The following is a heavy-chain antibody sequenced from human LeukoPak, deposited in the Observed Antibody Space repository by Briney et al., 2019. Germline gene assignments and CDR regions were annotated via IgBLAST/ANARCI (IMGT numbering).Heavy chain of an antibody. D-gene: IGHD2-15*01. CDR1: GFTFSTYW. J-gene: IGHJ4*02. CDR3: ARGEVVDY. CDR2: INHNGST. V-gene: IGHV4-34*01. Sequence: GSLRLSCAASGFTFSTYWMNWVRQAPGKGLEWIGEINHNGSTNYNPSLKSRVTISVDTSKNQFSLKLSSVTAADTAVYYCARGEVVDYWGQGTLVTVSS.